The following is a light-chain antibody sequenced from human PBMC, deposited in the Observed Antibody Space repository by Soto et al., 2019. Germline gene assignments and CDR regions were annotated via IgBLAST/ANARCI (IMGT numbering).Light chain of an antibody. CDR2: DAS. CDR1: QGISSY. CDR3: QQYNSYFQT. J-gene: IGKJ1*01. Sequence: AIRMTQSPSSLSASTGDRVTITCRASQGISSYLAWYQQKPGKAPKLLIYDASSLESGVPPRFSGSGSGTEFTLTISSLQPDDVATYYCQQYNSYFQTFGQGTKVDIK. V-gene: IGKV1-8*01.